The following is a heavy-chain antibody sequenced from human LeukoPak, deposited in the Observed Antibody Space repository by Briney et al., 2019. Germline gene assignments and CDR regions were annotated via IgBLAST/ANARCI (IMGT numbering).Heavy chain of an antibody. CDR1: DASITSSTYS. V-gene: IGHV4-39*07. Sequence: SETLSLTCTVPDASITSSTYSWGWFRQPPGKGLEWVGTVYYPANIDCNPSLESRVTISVNTSKNHFSLKLSSVTAADTAVYYCARERIVVVPAAMREDNWFDPWGQGTLVTVSS. CDR3: ARERIVVVPAAMREDNWFDP. CDR2: VYYPANI. J-gene: IGHJ5*02. D-gene: IGHD2-2*01.